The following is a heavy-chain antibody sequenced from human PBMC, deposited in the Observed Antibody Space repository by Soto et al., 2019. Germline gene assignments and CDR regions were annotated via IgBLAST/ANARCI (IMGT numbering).Heavy chain of an antibody. V-gene: IGHV2-5*01. D-gene: IGHD3-10*01. CDR1: GFSLSTSGVG. J-gene: IGHJ5*02. CDR3: AHRRNYLLWFGEHNWFDP. Sequence: SGPTLVKPTQTLTLTCTFSGFSLSTSGVGVGWIRQPPGKALEWLALIYWNDDKRYSPSLKSRLTITKDTSKNQVVLTMTNMDPVDTATYYCAHRRNYLLWFGEHNWFDPWGQGTLVTVSS. CDR2: IYWNDDK.